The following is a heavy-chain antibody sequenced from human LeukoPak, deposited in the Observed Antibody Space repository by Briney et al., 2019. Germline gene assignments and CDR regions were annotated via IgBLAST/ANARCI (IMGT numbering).Heavy chain of an antibody. CDR3: ARDGSARDGYNYRFDY. J-gene: IGHJ4*02. CDR1: EFTFSSYG. Sequence: GGSLRLSCAASEFTFSSYGMHWVRQAPGKGLEWVAVIWYDGSNKYYADSVKGRFTISRDNSKNTLYLQMNSLRAEDTAVYYCARDGSARDGYNYRFDYWGQGTLVTVSS. D-gene: IGHD5-24*01. V-gene: IGHV3-33*01. CDR2: IWYDGSNK.